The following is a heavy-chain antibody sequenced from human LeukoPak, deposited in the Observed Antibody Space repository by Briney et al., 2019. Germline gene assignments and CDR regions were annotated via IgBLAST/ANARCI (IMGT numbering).Heavy chain of an antibody. CDR2: ISHSGHT. J-gene: IGHJ4*02. V-gene: IGHV4-59*01. Sequence: KPSETLALTCSVSGDSLNNYYWTWIRQPPGKGLEYIGYISHSGHTNYNPSLQSRVSISMDTSKNQFSLRLSSVTAADTAVYYCASVEMATITVDYWGQGTLVTVSS. D-gene: IGHD5-24*01. CDR3: ASVEMATITVDY. CDR1: GDSLNNYY.